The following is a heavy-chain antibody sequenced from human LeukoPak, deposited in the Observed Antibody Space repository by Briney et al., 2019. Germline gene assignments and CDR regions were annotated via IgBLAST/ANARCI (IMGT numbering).Heavy chain of an antibody. CDR1: GDSVSTNLYY. D-gene: IGHD6-6*01. Sequence: SETLSLTCTVSGDSVSTNLYYWGWIRQPPGKGLEWIGNLLHSGATYYNPSLKSRVSISVDTSKNQFSLKLNSVTAADTAVYYCARQGYGRSSFFDHWGQGTLVTVSS. V-gene: IGHV4-39*01. J-gene: IGHJ4*02. CDR2: LLHSGAT. CDR3: ARQGYGRSSFFDH.